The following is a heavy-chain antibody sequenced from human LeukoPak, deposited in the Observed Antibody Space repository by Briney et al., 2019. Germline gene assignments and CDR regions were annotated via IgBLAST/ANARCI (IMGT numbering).Heavy chain of an antibody. V-gene: IGHV4-34*01. CDR1: GGSFSGYY. J-gene: IGHJ4*02. D-gene: IGHD5-18*01. CDR3: ATSLGYVFDY. Sequence: SETLSLTCAVYGGSFSGYYWSWIRQPPGKGLEWIGEINHSGSTNYNPSLKGRVTISVDTSKNQFSLKLSSVTAADTAVYYCATSLGYVFDYWGQGTLVTVSS. CDR2: INHSGST.